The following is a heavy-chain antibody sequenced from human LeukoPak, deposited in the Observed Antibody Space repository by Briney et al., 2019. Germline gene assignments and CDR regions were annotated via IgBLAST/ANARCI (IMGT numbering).Heavy chain of an antibody. D-gene: IGHD2-15*01. Sequence: SETLSLTCTVSGGSISSGGYYWSWIRQPPGKGLEWIGEINHSGSTNYNPSLKSRVTISVDTSKNQFSLKLSSVTAADTAVYYCARRGQRPTVVAIDYWGQGTLVTVSS. CDR3: ARRGQRPTVVAIDY. J-gene: IGHJ4*02. CDR2: INHSGST. CDR1: GGSISSGGYY. V-gene: IGHV4-39*07.